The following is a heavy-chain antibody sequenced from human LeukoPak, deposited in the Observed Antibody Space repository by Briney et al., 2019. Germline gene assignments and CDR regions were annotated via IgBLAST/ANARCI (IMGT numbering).Heavy chain of an antibody. CDR2: ISGSGGST. D-gene: IGHD4-11*01. CDR1: RFTFSSYA. CDR3: AKDGYSNYPNYYYYMDV. J-gene: IGHJ6*03. V-gene: IGHV3-23*01. Sequence: QPGGSLRLSCAASRFTFSSYAMSWVRQAPGEGLEWVSAISGSGGSTYYADSVKGRFTISRDNSKNTLYLQMNSLRAEDTAVYYCAKDGYSNYPNYYYYMDVWGKRTTVTVSS.